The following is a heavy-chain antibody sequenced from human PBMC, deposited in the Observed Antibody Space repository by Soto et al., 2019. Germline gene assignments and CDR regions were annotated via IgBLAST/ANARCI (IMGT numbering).Heavy chain of an antibody. Sequence: GGSLRLSCAASGFTFSNAWMNWVRQAPGKGLEWVGRIKSKTDGGTTDYAAPVKGRFTISRDDSKNTLYLQMNSLKTEDKAVYYCTTDPLQVLRFLEWLFDTIPLPNYYYGMDVWGQGTTVTVSS. V-gene: IGHV3-15*07. CDR2: IKSKTDGGTT. CDR1: GFTFSNAW. D-gene: IGHD3-3*01. CDR3: TTDPLQVLRFLEWLFDTIPLPNYYYGMDV. J-gene: IGHJ6*02.